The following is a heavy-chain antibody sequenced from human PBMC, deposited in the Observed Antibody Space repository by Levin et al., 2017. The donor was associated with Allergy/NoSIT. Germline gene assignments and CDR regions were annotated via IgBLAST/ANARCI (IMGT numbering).Heavy chain of an antibody. CDR1: GFTFRNAW. Sequence: LSLPCAASGFTFRNAWTTWVRQAPGKGLEWVGRIKSKTDGETTDYAAPVKGRFTVSRDDSKNTLYLQMNSLKAEDTAMYYCTTDQQLLVLDAFDIWGQGTMVTVSS. V-gene: IGHV3-15*01. CDR2: IKSKTDGETT. J-gene: IGHJ3*02. D-gene: IGHD6-13*01. CDR3: TTDQQLLVLDAFDI.